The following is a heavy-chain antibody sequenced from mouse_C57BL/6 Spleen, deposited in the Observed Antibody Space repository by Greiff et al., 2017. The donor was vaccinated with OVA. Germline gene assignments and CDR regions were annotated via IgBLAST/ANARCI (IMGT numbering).Heavy chain of an antibody. J-gene: IGHJ3*01. CDR1: GYTFTSYW. V-gene: IGHV1-69*01. CDR3: ARGRDWFAY. CDR2: IDPSDSYT. Sequence: QVQLQQPGAELVMPGASVKLSCKASGYTFTSYWMHWVKQRPGQGLEWIGEIDPSDSYTNYNQKFKGKSTLTVDKSSSTAYMQLSSLTSEDSAFYDCARGRDWFAYWGQGTLVTVSA.